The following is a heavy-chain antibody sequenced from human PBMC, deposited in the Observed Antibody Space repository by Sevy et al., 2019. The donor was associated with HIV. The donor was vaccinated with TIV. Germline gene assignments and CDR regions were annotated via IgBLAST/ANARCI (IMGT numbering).Heavy chain of an antibody. CDR3: ARVLVVVVTAIPYYYGMDV. V-gene: IGHV1-8*01. CDR2: MNPNSGNT. Sequence: ASVKVSCKASGYTFTSYDINWVRQATGQGLEWMGWMNPNSGNTGYAQKFQGRVTMTRNTSISTAYMELSSLSSEDTAVYYCARVLVVVVTAIPYYYGMDVWGQGTTVTVSS. J-gene: IGHJ6*02. D-gene: IGHD2-21*02. CDR1: GYTFTSYD.